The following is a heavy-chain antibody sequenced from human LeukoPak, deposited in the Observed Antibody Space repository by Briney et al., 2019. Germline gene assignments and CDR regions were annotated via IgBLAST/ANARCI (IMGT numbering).Heavy chain of an antibody. V-gene: IGHV4-59*01. Sequence: SETLSLTRTVSGGSISSYYWSWIRQPPGKGLEWIGYIYYSGSTIYNPSLKSRVTISVDTSRNQFSLKLSSVTAADTAVYYCATHGPMYSSSWFDYWGQGTLVTVSS. D-gene: IGHD6-13*01. J-gene: IGHJ4*02. CDR3: ATHGPMYSSSWFDY. CDR1: GGSISSYY. CDR2: IYYSGST.